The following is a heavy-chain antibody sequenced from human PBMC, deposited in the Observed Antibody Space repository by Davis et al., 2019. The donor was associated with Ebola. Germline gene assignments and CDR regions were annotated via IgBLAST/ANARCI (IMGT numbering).Heavy chain of an antibody. V-gene: IGHV4-59*08. CDR1: GGSISSYY. CDR2: IYDSGST. J-gene: IGHJ4*02. CDR3: ARQYCGGDCSVDY. Sequence: PSETLSPTCTVPGGSISSYYWSWIRQPPGKGLEWIGYIYDSGSTNYNPSLKSRVTISVATSKNQFSLKLGSVTAADTAVYYCARQYCGGDCSVDYWGQGTLVTVSS. D-gene: IGHD2-21*02.